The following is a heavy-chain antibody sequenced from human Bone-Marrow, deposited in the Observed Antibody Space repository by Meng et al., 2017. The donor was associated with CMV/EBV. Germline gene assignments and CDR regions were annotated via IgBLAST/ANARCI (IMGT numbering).Heavy chain of an antibody. D-gene: IGHD3-22*01. CDR3: AKGGYYFDSSGYSDY. CDR1: GFTFDDYA. J-gene: IGHJ4*02. Sequence: SLKISCAASGFTFDDYAMHWVRQAPGKGLEWVSGISWNSGSIGYADSVKGRFTISRDNSKYTLYMQRNSLRAEDTAVYYCAKGGYYFDSSGYSDYWGQGTLVTVSS. V-gene: IGHV3-9*01. CDR2: ISWNSGSI.